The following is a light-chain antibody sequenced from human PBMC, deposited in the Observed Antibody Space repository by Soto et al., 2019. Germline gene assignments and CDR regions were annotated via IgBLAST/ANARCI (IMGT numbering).Light chain of an antibody. Sequence: EIVMTQSPATLSVSPGERATLSCRASQSVSSNLAWYQQKPGQAPRLLIYGASTRATGIPARFSGSGSGTEFTLTISSLQPEDFATYYCQQANSFPWTFGQGTKVEIK. CDR1: QSVSSN. J-gene: IGKJ1*01. CDR2: GAS. CDR3: QQANSFPWT. V-gene: IGKV3-15*01.